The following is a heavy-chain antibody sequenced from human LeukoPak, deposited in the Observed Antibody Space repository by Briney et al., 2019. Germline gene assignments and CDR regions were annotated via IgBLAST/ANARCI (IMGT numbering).Heavy chain of an antibody. CDR3: ARLVVGATDY. D-gene: IGHD1-26*01. J-gene: IGHJ4*02. CDR2: MYYSGST. V-gene: IGHV4-39*01. Sequence: PSETLSLTCTVSGGSIASRSYYWDWIRQPPGKGLEWIGSMYYSGSTNYNPSLKSRVTISAGTSKNQFSLKLNSVTAADTAVYYCARLVVGATDYWGQGTLVTVSS. CDR1: GGSIASRSYY.